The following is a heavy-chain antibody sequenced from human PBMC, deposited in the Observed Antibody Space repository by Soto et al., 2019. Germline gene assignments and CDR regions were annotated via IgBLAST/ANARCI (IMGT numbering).Heavy chain of an antibody. J-gene: IGHJ4*02. V-gene: IGHV1-69*01. CDR1: GGGNLRDYR. CDR2: IIPKLGSA. CDR3: ARGADGYNFGAVY. D-gene: IGHD5-12*01. Sequence: QVQLVQSGAEVKKPGSSVQVSCKASGGGNLRDYRTTWVRQAPGQGLEWMGGIIPKLGSANYAQNFQGRVTITADESTSTVYMELRSLRWEDTAVYYCARGADGYNFGAVYWGQGTPVTVSS.